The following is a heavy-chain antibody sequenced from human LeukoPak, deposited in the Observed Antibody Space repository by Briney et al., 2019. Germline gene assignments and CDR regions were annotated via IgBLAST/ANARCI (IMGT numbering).Heavy chain of an antibody. V-gene: IGHV1-2*02. J-gene: IGHJ4*02. Sequence: ASVKVSCKASGYTFTGYYMHWVRQAPGQGLEWMGWINPNSGGTNYAQKFQGRVTMTTDTSASTAYVELRSLTSDDTALYYCAKLMDNNYDGSAFDHWGQGTLVTVAS. CDR2: INPNSGGT. D-gene: IGHD3-22*01. CDR1: GYTFTGYY. CDR3: AKLMDNNYDGSAFDH.